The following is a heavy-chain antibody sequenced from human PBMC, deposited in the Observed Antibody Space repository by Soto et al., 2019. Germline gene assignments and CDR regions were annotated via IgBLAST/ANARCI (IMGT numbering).Heavy chain of an antibody. V-gene: IGHV3-23*01. CDR3: AKLTKYSSSWHRNYYYYYGMDL. Sequence: QLLESGGGLVQPGGSLRLSCAASAFPFSTYAMSWVRRAPGKGLEWVSISSVSGGSTYSADSVKGRFTISRDNSKNTLYLQMDSLRADDTAVYYCAKLTKYSSSWHRNYYYYYGMDLWGQGTTVTVS. CDR2: SSVSGGST. CDR1: AFPFSTYA. D-gene: IGHD2-2*01. J-gene: IGHJ6*02.